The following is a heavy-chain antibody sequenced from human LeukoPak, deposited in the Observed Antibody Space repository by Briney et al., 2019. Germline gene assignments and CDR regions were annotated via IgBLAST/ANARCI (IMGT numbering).Heavy chain of an antibody. J-gene: IGHJ5*02. CDR1: GFTFSNSW. V-gene: IGHV3-74*01. D-gene: IGHD6-19*01. Sequence: GGSLRLSCAASGFTFSNSWMHWVRQAPGKGLVWVSRINSDGSRTSYADSVKGRFTISRDNAKNTLYLQMNSLRAEDTAVYYCAGSIAVALNWFDPWGQGTLVTVSS. CDR3: AGSIAVALNWFDP. CDR2: INSDGSRT.